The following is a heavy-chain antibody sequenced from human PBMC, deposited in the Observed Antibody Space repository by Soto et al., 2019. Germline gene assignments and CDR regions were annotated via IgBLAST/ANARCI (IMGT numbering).Heavy chain of an antibody. J-gene: IGHJ5*02. D-gene: IGHD1-1*01. CDR2: INHSGST. CDR3: ARAPNVSTGTPRRRWFDP. Sequence: SSETLSLTCTVSGGSINNSSYSWGWIRQPPGKGLEWIGEINHSGSTNYNPSLKSRVTISVDTSKNQFSLKLSSVTAVDTAVYYCARAPNVSTGTPRRRWFDPWGQGTLVTVSS. V-gene: IGHV4-39*07. CDR1: GGSINNSSYS.